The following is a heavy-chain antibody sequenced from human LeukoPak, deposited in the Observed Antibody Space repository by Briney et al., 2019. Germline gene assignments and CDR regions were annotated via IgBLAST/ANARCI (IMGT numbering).Heavy chain of an antibody. CDR1: GFTFSSYA. CDR3: ARDRYSCGGSCYGTMDY. Sequence: GGSLRLSCAASGFTFSSYAMHWVRQAPGKGLEYVSAFSSNGGSTYYANSVKGRFTISRDNSKNTLYLQMGSLRAEDMAVYYCARDRYSCGGSCYGTMDYWGQGTLVTVSS. CDR2: FSSNGGST. V-gene: IGHV3-64*01. J-gene: IGHJ4*02. D-gene: IGHD2-15*01.